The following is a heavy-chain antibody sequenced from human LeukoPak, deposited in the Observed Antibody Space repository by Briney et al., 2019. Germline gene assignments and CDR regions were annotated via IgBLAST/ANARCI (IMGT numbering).Heavy chain of an antibody. D-gene: IGHD3-10*01. J-gene: IGHJ4*02. V-gene: IGHV3-7*01. CDR2: IKQDGSEK. CDR1: GFTFSSYW. Sequence: GGSLRPYCAASGFTFSSYWMSWVRQAPGKGLEWVANIKQDGSEKYYVDSVKGRFTISRDNAKNSLYLQMNSLRGEDTAVYYCARDNYYGSGSYPPLDYWGQGTLVTVSS. CDR3: ARDNYYGSGSYPPLDY.